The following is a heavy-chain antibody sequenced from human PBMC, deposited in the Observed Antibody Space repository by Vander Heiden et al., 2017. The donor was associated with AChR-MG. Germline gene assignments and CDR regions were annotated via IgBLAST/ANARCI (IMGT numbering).Heavy chain of an antibody. V-gene: IGHV3-74*01. CDR2: INSEGSST. CDR3: ARGSKGSWYWLYYYGMDV. D-gene: IGHD6-13*01. CDR1: GFTFSSYW. J-gene: IGHJ6*02. Sequence: EVQLVESGGGLVQPGGSLRLSCAASGFTFSSYWMHWVRQAPGKGLVWVSRINSEGSSTSYADSVKGRFTISRDNAKNTLYLQMHSLRAEEPAVYYCARGSKGSWYWLYYYGMDVWGQGTTVTVSS.